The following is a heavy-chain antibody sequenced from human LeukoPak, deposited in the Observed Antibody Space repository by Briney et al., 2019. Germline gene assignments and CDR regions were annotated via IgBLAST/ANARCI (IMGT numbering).Heavy chain of an antibody. D-gene: IGHD6-13*01. V-gene: IGHV3-33*01. Sequence: GGSLRLSCAASGFTFSSYGMHWVRQAPGKGLGWAAVIWYDGSNKYYADSVKGRFTISRDYSKNTLYLQMNSLRAEDTAVYYCARDVAAAGEDYYYYGMDVWGLGTTVTVSS. CDR3: ARDVAAAGEDYYYYGMDV. J-gene: IGHJ6*02. CDR1: GFTFSSYG. CDR2: IWYDGSNK.